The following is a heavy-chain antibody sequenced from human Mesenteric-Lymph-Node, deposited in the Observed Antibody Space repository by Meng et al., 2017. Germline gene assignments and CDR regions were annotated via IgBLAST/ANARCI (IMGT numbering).Heavy chain of an antibody. J-gene: IGHJ4*02. CDR2: INTNSGGT. Sequence: ASVKVSCKASGYSFTNYYINWVRQAPGQGLEWMGRINTNSGGTKYAQKFQGRVTMTRDTSISTAYMELSRLTSDDTAVYFCARRILPLRWPSELTTDPFDSWGQGTLVTVSS. D-gene: IGHD3-3*01. V-gene: IGHV1-2*06. CDR1: GYSFTNYY. CDR3: ARRILPLRWPSELTTDPFDS.